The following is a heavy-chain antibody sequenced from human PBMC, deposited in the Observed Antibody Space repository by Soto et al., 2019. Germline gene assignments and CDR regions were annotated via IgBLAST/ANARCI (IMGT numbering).Heavy chain of an antibody. CDR1: GGSISSGGYY. V-gene: IGHV4-31*03. CDR2: IYYSGST. CDR3: ASDSSGFYYFDY. Sequence: SETLSPTCTVSGGSISSGGYYWSWIRQHPGKGLEWIGYIYYSGSTYYNPSLKSRVTTSVDTSKNQFSLKLSSVTAADTAVYYCASDSSGFYYFDYWGQGTLVTVSS. J-gene: IGHJ4*02. D-gene: IGHD3-22*01.